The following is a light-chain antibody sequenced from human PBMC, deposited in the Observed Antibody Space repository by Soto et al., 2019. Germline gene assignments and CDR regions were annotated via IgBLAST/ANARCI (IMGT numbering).Light chain of an antibody. V-gene: IGKV1-6*01. Sequence: AIQMTQSPSSLSASVGDRVTITCRASQGIRNDLGWYQQKLGKAHKLMIYAASSLQSWVPSRFSGSGSGTDFTLTISSLQPEDVATYYCLQDYNYPYTFCQGTKLEIK. CDR1: QGIRND. CDR3: LQDYNYPYT. J-gene: IGKJ2*01. CDR2: AAS.